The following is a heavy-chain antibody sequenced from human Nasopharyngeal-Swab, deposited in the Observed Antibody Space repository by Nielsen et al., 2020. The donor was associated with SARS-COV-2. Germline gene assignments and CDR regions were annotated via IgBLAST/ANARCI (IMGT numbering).Heavy chain of an antibody. J-gene: IGHJ4*02. CDR3: ARERPEHYFDL. V-gene: IGHV1-3*01. CDR2: INGDTGNT. Sequence: WVRQAPGQSLEWMGWINGDTGNTKYPEKFQGRVTITRDRSTKTAYMELRSLRSEDTAVYYCARERPEHYFDLWGPGTLVIVSS. D-gene: IGHD2-21*01.